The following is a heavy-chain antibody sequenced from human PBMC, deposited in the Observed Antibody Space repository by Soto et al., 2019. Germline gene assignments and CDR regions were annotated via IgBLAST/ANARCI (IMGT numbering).Heavy chain of an antibody. CDR1: GFTFSSYG. CDR2: MSYDGSNK. CDR3: AKNAYYYEMFFDY. D-gene: IGHD3-22*01. J-gene: IGHJ4*02. V-gene: IGHV3-30*18. Sequence: GGSLRLSCAASGFTFSSYGMHWVRQAPGKGLEWVAVMSYDGSNKYYADSVKGRFTISRDNSKNTLYLQMNSLRAEDTAVYYCAKNAYYYEMFFDYWGQGTLVTVSS.